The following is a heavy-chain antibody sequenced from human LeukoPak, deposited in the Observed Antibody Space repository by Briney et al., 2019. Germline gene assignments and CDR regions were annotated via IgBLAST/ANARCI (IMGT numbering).Heavy chain of an antibody. V-gene: IGHV3-30*02. CDR1: GFTFSSYA. CDR2: IRYDTNTI. J-gene: IGHJ3*01. Sequence: QAGGSLRLSCAASGFTFSSYAMSWVRQAPGKGLEWVAFIRYDTNTIHYADSVKGRFTISRDNSQNILFLQMHSLRPEDTAVYYCAKTEETNSYGSGGFDFWGQGTMVSVSS. CDR3: AKTEETNSYGSGGFDF. D-gene: IGHD3-10*01.